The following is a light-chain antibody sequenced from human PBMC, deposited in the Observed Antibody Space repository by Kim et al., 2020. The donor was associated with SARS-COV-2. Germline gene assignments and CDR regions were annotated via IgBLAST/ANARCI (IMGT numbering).Light chain of an antibody. CDR1: QGVSSY. Sequence: EIVLTQSPATLSLSPGERATLSCRASQGVSSYLAWYQQKPGQSPRLLIYDASTRATGVPARFSGSGSGTDFTLTISSLETEDFAVYYCQQRSEWPLTFGGGTKVDIK. CDR2: DAS. V-gene: IGKV3-11*01. J-gene: IGKJ4*01. CDR3: QQRSEWPLT.